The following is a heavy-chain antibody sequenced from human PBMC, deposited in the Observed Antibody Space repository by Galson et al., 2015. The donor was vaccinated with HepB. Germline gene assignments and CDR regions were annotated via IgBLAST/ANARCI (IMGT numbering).Heavy chain of an antibody. Sequence: SMRLSCAASGFTFSSYGMNCVRQAPGKGLEWVSSISSGSTYIYYADPVKGRFTISRDNAKNSLYLQMNSLRAEDTAVYYCARDWGIAVAGTWWFDPWGQGPLVTVSS. V-gene: IGHV3-21*01. J-gene: IGHJ5*02. CDR3: ARDWGIAVAGTWWFDP. CDR1: GFTFSSYG. CDR2: ISSGSTYI. D-gene: IGHD6-19*01.